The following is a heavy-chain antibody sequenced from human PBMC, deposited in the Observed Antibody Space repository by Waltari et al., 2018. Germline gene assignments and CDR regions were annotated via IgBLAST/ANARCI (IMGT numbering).Heavy chain of an antibody. CDR2: IYSGGST. J-gene: IGHJ6*02. CDR3: ARDREAPFCMDV. V-gene: IGHV3-66*02. Sequence: EVQLVESGGGLVQPGGSLRLSCAASGFTVSSNYMSWVRQAPGKGLEWVSVIYSGGSTYYADSVKGRFTISRDNSKNTLYLQMNSLRAEDTAVYYCARDREAPFCMDVWGQGTTVTVSS. CDR1: GFTVSSNY.